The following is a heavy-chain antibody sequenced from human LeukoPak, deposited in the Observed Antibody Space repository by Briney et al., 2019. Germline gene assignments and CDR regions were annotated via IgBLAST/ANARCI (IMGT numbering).Heavy chain of an antibody. Sequence: GGSLRLSCAASGFTFSSYGMHWVRQAPSKGLEWVAVIWYDGSNKYYVDSLKGRFTISRDNSKNTLYLQLNSLRAEDTAVYYCARDSYSGSSHGDFDYWGQGTLVTVSS. CDR3: ARDSYSGSSHGDFDY. CDR1: GFTFSSYG. V-gene: IGHV3-33*01. J-gene: IGHJ4*02. CDR2: IWYDGSNK. D-gene: IGHD1-26*01.